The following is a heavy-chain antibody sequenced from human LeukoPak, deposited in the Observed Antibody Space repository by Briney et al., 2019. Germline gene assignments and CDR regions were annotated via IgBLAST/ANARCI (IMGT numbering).Heavy chain of an antibody. CDR1: GYTFTSYA. Sequence: ASVKVSCKASGYTFTSYAINWVRQAPGQGLEWMGWINTNTGNPTYAQGFTGRFVFSLDTSVSTAYLQINSLKTEDTAVYYCAREKIRASGYATPVDTAMVPLFGYWGQGTLVTVSS. CDR3: AREKIRASGYATPVDTAMVPLFGY. D-gene: IGHD5-18*01. CDR2: INTNTGNP. J-gene: IGHJ4*02. V-gene: IGHV7-4-1*02.